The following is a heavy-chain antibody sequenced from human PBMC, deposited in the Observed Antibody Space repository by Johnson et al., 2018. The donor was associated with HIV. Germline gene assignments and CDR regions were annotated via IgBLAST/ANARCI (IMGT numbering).Heavy chain of an antibody. CDR2: IWYDGSNK. Sequence: QVQLVESGGGVVQPGRSLRLSCAASGFTFSSYGMHWVRQAPGKGLEWVAVIWYDGSNKYYADSVKGRFTISRDNSKNTLYLQMNSLRAEDTAVYYCAKDGEHSSPGAFDIWGQGTMVTVSS. V-gene: IGHV3-33*06. J-gene: IGHJ3*02. D-gene: IGHD6-6*01. CDR3: AKDGEHSSPGAFDI. CDR1: GFTFSSYG.